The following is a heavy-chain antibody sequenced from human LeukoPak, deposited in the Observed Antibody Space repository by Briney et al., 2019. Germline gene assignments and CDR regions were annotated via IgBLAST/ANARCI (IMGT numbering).Heavy chain of an antibody. D-gene: IGHD2-15*01. Sequence: GGSLRLSCAASGFTVSSNYMSWVRQAPGKGLEWVSVIYSGGSTYYADSVKGRFTISRDNSKNTLYLQMSSLRAEDTAVYYCARDVSRISDYWGQGTLVTVSS. CDR1: GFTVSSNY. V-gene: IGHV3-66*01. CDR3: ARDVSRISDY. J-gene: IGHJ4*02. CDR2: IYSGGST.